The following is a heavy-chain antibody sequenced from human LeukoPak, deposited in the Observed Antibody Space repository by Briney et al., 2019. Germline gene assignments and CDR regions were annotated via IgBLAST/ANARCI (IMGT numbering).Heavy chain of an antibody. J-gene: IGHJ1*01. V-gene: IGHV3-30*02. D-gene: IGHD2-2*02. Sequence: GGSLRLSCAASGFTFSSYAMSWVRQAPGKGLEWVAFIRYDGSNKYYADSVKGRFSISRDNSKNTLYLQMNSLRAEDTAVYYCAKEGYCSSTSCYKFSGSPRPEYFQHWGQGTLVTVSS. CDR3: AKEGYCSSTSCYKFSGSPRPEYFQH. CDR2: IRYDGSNK. CDR1: GFTFSSYA.